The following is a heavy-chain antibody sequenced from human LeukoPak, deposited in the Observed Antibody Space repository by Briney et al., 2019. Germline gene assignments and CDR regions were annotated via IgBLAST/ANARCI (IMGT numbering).Heavy chain of an antibody. CDR3: ASLYGDYFGAFDI. CDR2: TYYSGST. J-gene: IGHJ3*02. V-gene: IGHV4-39*01. D-gene: IGHD4-17*01. CDR1: GGSISSSSYY. Sequence: KPSETLSLTCTVSGGSISSSSYYWGWIRQPPGKGLEWIGSTYYSGSTYYNPSLKSRVTISVDTSKNQFSLKLSSVTAADTAVYYCASLYGDYFGAFDIWGQGTMVTVSS.